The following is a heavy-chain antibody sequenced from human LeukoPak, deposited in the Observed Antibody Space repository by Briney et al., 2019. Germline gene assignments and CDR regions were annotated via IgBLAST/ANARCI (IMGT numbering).Heavy chain of an antibody. CDR2: ISYDGSNK. Sequence: GGSLRLSCAASGFTFSSYAMHWVRQAPGKGLEWVAIISYDGSNKYYVDSVKGRFTISRDNSKNTLYLQMNSLRAEDTAVYYCARHPRPNGYCSSTSCYEYYYYGMDVWGQGTTVTVSS. V-gene: IGHV3-30*04. CDR1: GFTFSSYA. D-gene: IGHD2-2*01. CDR3: ARHPRPNGYCSSTSCYEYYYYGMDV. J-gene: IGHJ6*02.